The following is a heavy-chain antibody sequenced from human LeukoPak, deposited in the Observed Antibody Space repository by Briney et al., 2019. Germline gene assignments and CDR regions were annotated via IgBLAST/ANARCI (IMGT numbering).Heavy chain of an antibody. D-gene: IGHD1-1*01. CDR2: ISYDGSNK. V-gene: IGHV3-30-3*01. CDR3: ARDRLDGNNWNDCDY. J-gene: IGHJ4*02. Sequence: PGGSLRLSCAASGFTFSSYAMHWVRQAPGKGLEWVAVISYDGSNKYYADSVKGRFTISRDNSKNTLYVQMNGLRVDDTAVYYCARDRLDGNNWNDCDYWGQGTLVTVSS. CDR1: GFTFSSYA.